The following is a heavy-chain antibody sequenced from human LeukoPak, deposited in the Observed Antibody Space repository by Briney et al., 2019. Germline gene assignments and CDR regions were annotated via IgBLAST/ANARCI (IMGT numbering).Heavy chain of an antibody. J-gene: IGHJ4*02. Sequence: GASVKDSCKASGYTFTAYYMHWVRQAPGQGLEWMGRINPNSGDTIYAQNFQGRVTVTRDTSISTAYMELSRLRSDDTAVYYCACWGGGSQGHWGQGTLVTVSS. D-gene: IGHD2-15*01. CDR3: ACWGGGSQGH. CDR2: INPNSGDT. CDR1: GYTFTAYY. V-gene: IGHV1-2*06.